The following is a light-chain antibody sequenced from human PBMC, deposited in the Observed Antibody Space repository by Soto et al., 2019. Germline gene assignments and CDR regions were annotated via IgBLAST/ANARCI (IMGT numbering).Light chain of an antibody. Sequence: EIVLTQSPATLSLSPGERATISCRASQSVSSYLAWYQQKPGQAPRLLIYDASNRATGIPARFSGSGSGTDFPLPISTLEPEDFAVYYCQQRSNWPPTFGQGTKV. V-gene: IGKV3-11*01. J-gene: IGKJ1*01. CDR2: DAS. CDR3: QQRSNWPPT. CDR1: QSVSSY.